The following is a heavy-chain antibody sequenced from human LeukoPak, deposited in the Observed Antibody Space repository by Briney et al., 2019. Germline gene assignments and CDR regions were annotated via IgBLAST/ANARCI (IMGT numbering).Heavy chain of an antibody. CDR3: ARAYGSGSYPKYYYYYMDV. CDR2: TYYRSKWYN. CDR1: GDSVSSNSAA. J-gene: IGHJ6*03. D-gene: IGHD3-10*01. Sequence: SQTLSLTCAISGDSVSSNSAAWNWIRQSPSRGLEWLGRTYYRSKWYNDYAVSVKSRITINPDTSKNQFSLQLNSVTPEDTAVYYCARAYGSGSYPKYYYYYMDVWGKGTTVTISS. V-gene: IGHV6-1*01.